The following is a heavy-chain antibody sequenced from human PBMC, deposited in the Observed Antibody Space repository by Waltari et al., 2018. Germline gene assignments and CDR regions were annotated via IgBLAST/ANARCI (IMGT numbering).Heavy chain of an antibody. CDR3: AKSLGGTHYVAVFDYAMDV. CDR1: ASGSSSHA. CDR2: LSGDGVRT. J-gene: IGHJ6*02. D-gene: IGHD1-26*01. V-gene: IGHV3-23*01. Sequence: EMHLLESGGGLVQPGGSLSLPCAASASGSSSHALTWARQSSGKGRELVSGLSGDGVRTEYADSVKGRFTISRDNSKNTLYLQMNSLRDDDTAAYYCAKSLGGTHYVAVFDYAMDVWGQGTTVTVSS.